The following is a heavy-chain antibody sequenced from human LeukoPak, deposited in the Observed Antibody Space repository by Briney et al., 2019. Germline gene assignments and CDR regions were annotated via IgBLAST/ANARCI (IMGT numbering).Heavy chain of an antibody. J-gene: IGHJ4*02. Sequence: GGSLRLSCAASGFTFSSYAMSWVRQAPGKGLEWVSAISGSGGSTYYADSVEGRFTISRDNSKNTLYLQMNSLRAEDTAVYYCAKGDFWSGYYGAYADYWGQGTLVTVSS. CDR3: AKGDFWSGYYGAYADY. D-gene: IGHD3-3*01. CDR2: ISGSGGST. CDR1: GFTFSSYA. V-gene: IGHV3-23*01.